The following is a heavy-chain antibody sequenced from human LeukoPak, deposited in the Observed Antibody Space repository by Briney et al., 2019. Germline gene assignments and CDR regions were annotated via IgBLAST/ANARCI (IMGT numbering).Heavy chain of an antibody. D-gene: IGHD2-15*01. J-gene: IGHJ4*02. CDR2: IRSKTDGGTT. CDR1: GFTYSNAW. CDR3: GSGSGQGAFDY. Sequence: GGSLRLSCAASGFTYSNAWLNWVRQAPGEGLEWVGLIRSKTDGGTTNYAPPVKDRFTISRDDSENTLYLQMNSLKTEDTAVYYCGSGSGQGAFDYWGQGTLVTVSS. V-gene: IGHV3-15*01.